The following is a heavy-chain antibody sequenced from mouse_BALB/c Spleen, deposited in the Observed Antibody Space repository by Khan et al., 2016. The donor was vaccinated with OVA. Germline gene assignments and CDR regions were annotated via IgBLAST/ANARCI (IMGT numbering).Heavy chain of an antibody. CDR1: GDSITSGY. CDR3: ARSTYRCAFAY. Sequence: EVQLQESGPSLVKPSQTLSLTCSVTGDSITSGYWSWIRKFPGNKLEYMGYMIYSGNTYYNPPLKSRISITRHTSKNQSYLQSNSVTTEDPATYYCARSTYRCAFAYWGQGTLVTVSA. J-gene: IGHJ3*01. CDR2: MIYSGNT. V-gene: IGHV3-8*02. D-gene: IGHD2-12*01.